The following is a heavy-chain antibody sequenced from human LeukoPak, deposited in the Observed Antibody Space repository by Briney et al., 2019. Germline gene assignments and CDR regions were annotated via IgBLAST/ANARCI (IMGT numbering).Heavy chain of an antibody. CDR1: GFTFSSYS. J-gene: IGHJ4*02. V-gene: IGHV3-7*01. D-gene: IGHD2-2*01. CDR3: ASPYCSSTSCSTLHDF. CDR2: IKQDGAEK. Sequence: GGSLRLSCAASGFTFSSYSMNWVRQAPGKGLEWVANIKQDGAEKYYVDSVKGRFTISRDNAKSFLYLQMNSLRAEDTAVYYCASPYCSSTSCSTLHDFWGQGTLVTVSS.